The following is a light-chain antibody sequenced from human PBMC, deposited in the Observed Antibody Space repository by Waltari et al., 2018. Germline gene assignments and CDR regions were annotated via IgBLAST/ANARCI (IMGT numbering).Light chain of an antibody. CDR2: WAS. Sequence: DIVMTQSPDSLAVSLGERATINCKSSQNILYSSNSKTYLAWYQHKPGQPPKLLFYWASTRESGVPDRFSGSGSGTDFTLTISSLQAEDVAVYYCHHYYIPPLTFGQGTRLEI. CDR3: HHYYIPPLT. CDR1: QNILYSSNSKTY. J-gene: IGKJ5*01. V-gene: IGKV4-1*01.